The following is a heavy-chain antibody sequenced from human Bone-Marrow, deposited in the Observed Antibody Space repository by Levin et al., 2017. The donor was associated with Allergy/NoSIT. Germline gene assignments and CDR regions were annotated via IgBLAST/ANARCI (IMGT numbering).Heavy chain of an antibody. CDR3: ARRRETYYGSGSYSDWFDP. CDR2: IYYTGTI. CDR1: GGSISRSGSY. Sequence: SQTLSLTCAVSGGSISRSGSYWNWIRQSPGKGLEWIGSIYYTGTISYNPSLQSRLTISIDVSRNHFSLQLRSVTAADTAVYYCARRRETYYGSGSYSDWFDPWGQGTLVTVSS. J-gene: IGHJ5*02. V-gene: IGHV4-39*02. D-gene: IGHD3-10*01.